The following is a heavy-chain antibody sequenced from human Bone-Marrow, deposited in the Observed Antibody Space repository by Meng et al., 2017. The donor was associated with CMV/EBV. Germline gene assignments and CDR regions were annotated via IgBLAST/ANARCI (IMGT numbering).Heavy chain of an antibody. CDR3: ARDPPYYYDSSGYYPYY. CDR1: GFTFSSYW. J-gene: IGHJ4*02. D-gene: IGHD3-22*01. Sequence: GGSLRLSCAASGFTFSSYWMHWVRQAPGKGLVWVSRINSDGSSTSYADSVKGRFTISRDNAKNTLYLQMNSLRAEDTAVYYCARDPPYYYDSSGYYPYYWGQGTLVTVYS. V-gene: IGHV3-74*01. CDR2: INSDGSST.